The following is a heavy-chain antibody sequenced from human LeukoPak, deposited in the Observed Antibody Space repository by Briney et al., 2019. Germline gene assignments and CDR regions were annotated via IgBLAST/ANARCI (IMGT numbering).Heavy chain of an antibody. J-gene: IGHJ6*02. D-gene: IGHD3-3*01. CDR1: GGSISSGSYY. Sequence: SQTLSLTCTVSGGSISSGSYYWSWIRQPAGKGLEWIGRIYTSGSTNYNPSLKSRVTISGDTSKNQFSLKLSSVTAADTAVYYCARGYFWSGSRYGMDVWGQGTTVTVSS. CDR3: ARGYFWSGSRYGMDV. V-gene: IGHV4-61*02. CDR2: IYTSGST.